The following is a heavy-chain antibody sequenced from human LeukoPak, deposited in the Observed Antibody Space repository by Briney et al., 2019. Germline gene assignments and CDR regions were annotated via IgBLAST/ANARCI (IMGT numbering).Heavy chain of an antibody. CDR3: ARHLGDSDY. CDR1: GGSISSYY. Sequence: SETLSLTCTVSGGSISSYYWSWIRQPPGRGLEWIGYIYYSGSTNYNPSLKSRVTISVDTSKNQFSLKLSSVTAADTAVYYCARHLGDSDYWGQGTLVTVSS. CDR2: IYYSGST. J-gene: IGHJ4*02. V-gene: IGHV4-59*08. D-gene: IGHD3-16*01.